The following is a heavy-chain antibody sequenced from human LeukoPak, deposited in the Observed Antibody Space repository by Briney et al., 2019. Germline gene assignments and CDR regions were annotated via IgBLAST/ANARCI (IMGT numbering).Heavy chain of an antibody. J-gene: IGHJ4*02. Sequence: GASVKVSCKASGGTFSSYAISWVRQAPGQGLEWMGRIIPILGIANYAQKFQGRVTITADKSTSTAYMELSSLRSEDTAVYHCAREEWELLLYFDYWGQGTLVTVSS. V-gene: IGHV1-69*04. CDR3: AREEWELLLYFDY. CDR2: IIPILGIA. CDR1: GGTFSSYA. D-gene: IGHD1-26*01.